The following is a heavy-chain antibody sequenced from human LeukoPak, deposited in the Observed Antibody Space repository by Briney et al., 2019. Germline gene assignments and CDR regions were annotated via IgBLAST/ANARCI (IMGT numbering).Heavy chain of an antibody. Sequence: PGGSLRLSCAASGFTFSSYSMNWVRQAPGKGLEWVSSISSSSSYIYYADSVKGRFTISRDNAKNSLYLQMNSLRAADTAVYYCARGDLSYGDYSFDYWGQGTLVTVSS. D-gene: IGHD4-17*01. CDR3: ARGDLSYGDYSFDY. CDR2: ISSSSSYI. V-gene: IGHV3-21*01. J-gene: IGHJ4*02. CDR1: GFTFSSYS.